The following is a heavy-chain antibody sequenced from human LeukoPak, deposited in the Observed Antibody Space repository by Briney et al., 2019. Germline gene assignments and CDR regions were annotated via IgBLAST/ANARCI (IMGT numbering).Heavy chain of an antibody. Sequence: PSETLSLTCTVSGGSISSYYWSWIRQPPGKGLEWIGYIYYSGSTNYNPSLKSRVTISVDTSKNQFSLKLSSVTAADTAVYYCARATPMTTVTRWYFDLWGRGTLVTVSS. CDR1: GGSISSYY. CDR2: IYYSGST. CDR3: ARATPMTTVTRWYFDL. D-gene: IGHD4-17*01. J-gene: IGHJ2*01. V-gene: IGHV4-59*01.